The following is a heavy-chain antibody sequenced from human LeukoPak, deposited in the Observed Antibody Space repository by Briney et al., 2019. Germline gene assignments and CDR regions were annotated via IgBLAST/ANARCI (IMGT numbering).Heavy chain of an antibody. CDR1: GFTFSSYA. V-gene: IGHV3-30*04. D-gene: IGHD3-16*02. Sequence: GRSLRLSCAASGFTFSSYAMHWVRQAPGKGLEWVAVISYDGSNNYYTDSVKGRFTISRDNSKNTLYLQMNSLRAEDTAVYYCARDSNDYVWGSYRPDYWGQGTLVTVSS. CDR3: ARDSNDYVWGSYRPDY. J-gene: IGHJ4*02. CDR2: ISYDGSNN.